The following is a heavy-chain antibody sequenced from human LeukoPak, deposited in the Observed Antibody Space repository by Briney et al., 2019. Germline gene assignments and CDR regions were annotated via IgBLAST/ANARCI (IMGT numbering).Heavy chain of an antibody. Sequence: GGSLRLSCTVSGFTVSSNSMSWVRQAPGKGLEWVSFIYTTGNTHNSDSVKGRFTISRDSSKNTLYLQVNSLRAEDTAVYYCARRAGDYSHPYDYWGQGTLVTASS. CDR1: GFTVSSNS. D-gene: IGHD3-22*01. CDR2: IYTTGNT. J-gene: IGHJ4*02. V-gene: IGHV3-53*01. CDR3: ARRAGDYSHPYDY.